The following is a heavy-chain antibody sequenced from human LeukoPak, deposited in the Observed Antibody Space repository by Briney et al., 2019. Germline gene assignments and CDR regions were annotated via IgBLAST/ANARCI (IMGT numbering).Heavy chain of an antibody. V-gene: IGHV3-7*03. CDR3: ARSPYYYDSSGSLDYFYMDV. D-gene: IGHD3-22*01. Sequence: GGSLRLSCAASGFTFSSYWMSWVRQTPGKGLEWVANIKQDGSEKYYVDSVKGRFTISRDNAKNSLYLQMNSLRAEDTAVYYCARSPYYYDSSGSLDYFYMDVWGKGTTVTISS. CDR1: GFTFSSYW. J-gene: IGHJ6*03. CDR2: IKQDGSEK.